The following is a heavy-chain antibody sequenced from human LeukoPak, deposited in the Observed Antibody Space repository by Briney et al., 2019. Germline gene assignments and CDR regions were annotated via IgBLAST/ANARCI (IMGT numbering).Heavy chain of an antibody. CDR2: IYSGGST. J-gene: IGHJ3*02. Sequence: GGSLRLSCAASGVTVSSNYMSWVRQAPGMGLEWVSEIYSGGSTYYAASVKGRFSISRDNSKNTVYLQMNSLRAEDTAVYYCARELREHGVFDIWGQGTMVTVPS. CDR3: ARELREHGVFDI. V-gene: IGHV3-53*01. CDR1: GVTVSSNY. D-gene: IGHD1-26*01.